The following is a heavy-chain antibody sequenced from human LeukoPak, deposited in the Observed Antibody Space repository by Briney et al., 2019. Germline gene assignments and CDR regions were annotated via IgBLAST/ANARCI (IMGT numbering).Heavy chain of an antibody. V-gene: IGHV1-69*05. CDR3: ARAPILTGSAKYYFGY. J-gene: IGHJ4*02. Sequence: GASVTVSCKASGGTFSGYAISWVRQAPGQGLEWMGGIIPIFGTANYAQKFQGRVTITTDESTSTAYMELSSLRSEDTAVYYCARAPILTGSAKYYFGYWGQGTLVTVSS. CDR2: IIPIFGTA. CDR1: GGTFSGYA. D-gene: IGHD3-9*01.